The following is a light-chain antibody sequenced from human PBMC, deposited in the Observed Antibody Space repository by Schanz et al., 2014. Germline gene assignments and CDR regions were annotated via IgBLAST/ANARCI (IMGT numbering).Light chain of an antibody. V-gene: IGKV3-20*01. Sequence: EIVLTQSPGTLSLSPGERATLSCRASQSVNNNYLAWYQQKPGQAPRLLIYDASNRATGIPARFSGSGSGTDFTLTISSLQTDDFATYHCQQYNSYSWTFGQGTKVEIK. J-gene: IGKJ1*01. CDR2: DAS. CDR3: QQYNSYSWT. CDR1: QSVNNNY.